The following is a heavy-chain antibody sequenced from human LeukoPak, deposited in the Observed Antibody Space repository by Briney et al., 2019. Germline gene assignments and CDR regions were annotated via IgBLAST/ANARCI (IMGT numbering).Heavy chain of an antibody. V-gene: IGHV3-7*01. J-gene: IGHJ4*02. CDR2: MNIDGSEK. CDR3: ARDPVEWELLLDY. CDR1: GFTFSSYW. D-gene: IGHD1-26*01. Sequence: LPGGSLRLSCAASGFTFSSYWMGWVRQAPGKRLEWVANMNIDGSEKYYADSAKGRFTISRDNARNSVYLQMNSLRVEDTAVYYCARDPVEWELLLDYWGQGTLVTVSS.